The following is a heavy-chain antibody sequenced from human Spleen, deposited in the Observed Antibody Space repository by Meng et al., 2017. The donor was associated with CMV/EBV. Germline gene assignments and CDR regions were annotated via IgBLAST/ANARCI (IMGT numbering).Heavy chain of an antibody. D-gene: IGHD6-6*01. CDR1: GYSISSGYY. Sequence: SETLSLTCTVSGYSISSGYYWGWIRQPPGKGLEWIGSIYHSGSTYYNPSLKSRVTISVDTSKNQFSLKLSSVTAADTAVYYCARDAYSSSSHDYWGQGTLVTVS. V-gene: IGHV4-38-2*02. CDR3: ARDAYSSSSHDY. CDR2: IYHSGST. J-gene: IGHJ4*02.